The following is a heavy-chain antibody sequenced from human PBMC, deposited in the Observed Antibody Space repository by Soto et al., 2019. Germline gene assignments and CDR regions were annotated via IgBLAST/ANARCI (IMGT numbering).Heavy chain of an antibody. J-gene: IGHJ4*02. V-gene: IGHV3-15*07. CDR1: GCTFINAW. Sequence: GGLQRLRCAAAGCTFINAWMNCVLKDQGKGLEWVGRIKSKTDGGTTDYAAPVKGRFTISRDDSKNTLYLQMNSLKTEDTAVYYCNTGPVTMIVVVPSSGWGQGTLVTVSS. CDR2: IKSKTDGGTT. CDR3: NTGPVTMIVVVPSSG. D-gene: IGHD3-22*01.